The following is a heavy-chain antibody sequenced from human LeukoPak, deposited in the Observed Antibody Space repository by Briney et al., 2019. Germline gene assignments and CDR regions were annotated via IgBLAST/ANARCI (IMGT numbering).Heavy chain of an antibody. CDR1: GFTFSSYW. D-gene: IGHD6-19*01. J-gene: IGHJ4*02. CDR2: INNDGSST. CDR3: ARDPSSFSGSFDY. Sequence: GGSLRLFCVASGFTFSSYWMHWVRQAPEKGLVWVSRINNDGSSTSYADSVKGRFTISRDNAKNTLYLQMNSLRAEDTAVYYCARDPSSFSGSFDYWGQGILVTVSS. V-gene: IGHV3-74*01.